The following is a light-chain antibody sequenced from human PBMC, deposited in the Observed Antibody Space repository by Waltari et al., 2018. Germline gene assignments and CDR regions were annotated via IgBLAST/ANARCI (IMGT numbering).Light chain of an antibody. CDR2: KLS. CDR1: QSLVYSDGNTY. CDR3: MQGTHWPYT. V-gene: IGKV2-30*01. J-gene: IGKJ2*01. Sequence: DVVLTQSPLFLPVTLGQPASISCRSSQSLVYSDGNTYLNWFHQRPGQSPRRLFYKLSNRDSGVPDRFSATVSGTDFTLKISRVEAEDVGVYYCMQGTHWPYTFGQGTRLEIK.